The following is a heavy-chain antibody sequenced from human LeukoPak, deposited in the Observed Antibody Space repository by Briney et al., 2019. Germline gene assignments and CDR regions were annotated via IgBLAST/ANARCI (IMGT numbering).Heavy chain of an antibody. CDR2: IYYSGST. V-gene: IGHV4-59*01. J-gene: IGHJ4*02. CDR1: GGSISSYY. CDR3: ARAYSSSWYGFDY. D-gene: IGHD6-13*01. Sequence: SETLSLTCTVSGGSISSYYWSWIRQPPGKGLEWIGYIYYSGSTNYNPSLKSRVTISVDTSKNQFSLKLRSVTAAHTAVYYCARAYSSSWYGFDYWGQGTLVTVSS.